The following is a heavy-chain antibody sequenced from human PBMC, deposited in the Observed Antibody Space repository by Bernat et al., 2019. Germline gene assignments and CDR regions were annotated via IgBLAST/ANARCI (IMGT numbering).Heavy chain of an antibody. CDR1: GFTFSSYS. J-gene: IGHJ6*03. CDR2: ISSSSSYI. Sequence: EVQLVESGGGLVKPGGSLRLSCAASGFTFSSYSMNWVRQAPGKGLEWVSYISSSSSYIYYADSVKGRFTISRVNAKNSLYLQMNSLRAEDTAVYYCARVHSSGWYVVPYYYYYMDVWGKGTTVTVSS. CDR3: ARVHSSGWYVVPYYYYYMDV. V-gene: IGHV3-21*05. D-gene: IGHD6-19*01.